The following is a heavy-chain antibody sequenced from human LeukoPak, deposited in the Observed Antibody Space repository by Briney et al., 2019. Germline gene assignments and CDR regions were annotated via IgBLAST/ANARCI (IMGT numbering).Heavy chain of an antibody. CDR2: IYPDDSDT. Sequence: GESLKISCKGSGYRITSYWFAWVRQMPGKGLEWMGIIYPDDSDTRYNPSFQGQVTISADRSSNTAYLQWSSLKASNTAIYYCARRVVGGGLDYWDQGTLVTVSS. V-gene: IGHV5-51*01. CDR3: ARRVVGGGLDY. CDR1: GYRITSYW. J-gene: IGHJ4*02. D-gene: IGHD2-2*01.